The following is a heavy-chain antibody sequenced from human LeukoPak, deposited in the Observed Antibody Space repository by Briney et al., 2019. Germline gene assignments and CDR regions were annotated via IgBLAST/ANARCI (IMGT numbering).Heavy chain of an antibody. D-gene: IGHD6-19*01. Sequence: VASVTVSCKSSGYTFTSYDINWVRQATGHRVEWMGWMTPNSGNTVYAQKFQGRFTITRNTAISTAYMELSSLRSEYAAVYYCARAVAGPRDYWGQGTLVTVSS. CDR1: GYTFTSYD. V-gene: IGHV1-8*03. J-gene: IGHJ4*02. CDR2: MTPNSGNT. CDR3: ARAVAGPRDY.